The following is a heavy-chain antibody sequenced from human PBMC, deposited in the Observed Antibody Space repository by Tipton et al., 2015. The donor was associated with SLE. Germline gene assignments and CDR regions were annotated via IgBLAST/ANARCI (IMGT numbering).Heavy chain of an antibody. CDR3: TTDQLRWYYGMDV. Sequence: SLRLSCAASGLVFSDAWMAWVRRAPGKGLEWVGRIKSKTDGGTTDYAAPVKGRFTIPRDDSKNTLYLQMNSLKTEDTAVYYCTTDQLRWYYGMDVWGQGTTVTVSS. J-gene: IGHJ6*02. CDR1: GLVFSDAW. D-gene: IGHD1-1*01. CDR2: IKSKTDGGTT. V-gene: IGHV3-15*01.